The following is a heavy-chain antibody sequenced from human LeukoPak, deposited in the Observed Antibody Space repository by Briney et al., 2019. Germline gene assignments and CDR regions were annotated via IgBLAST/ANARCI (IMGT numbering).Heavy chain of an antibody. CDR1: GYSISSGYY. J-gene: IGHJ4*02. V-gene: IGHV4-38-2*02. D-gene: IGHD7-27*01. Sequence: SETLSLTCTVSGYSISSGYYWGWIRQPPGKGLEWIGSIYHSGSTYYNPSLKSRVTISVDTSKNQFSLKLSSVTAADTAVYYCARGGITGVLDYWGQGTLVTVSS. CDR2: IYHSGST. CDR3: ARGGITGVLDY.